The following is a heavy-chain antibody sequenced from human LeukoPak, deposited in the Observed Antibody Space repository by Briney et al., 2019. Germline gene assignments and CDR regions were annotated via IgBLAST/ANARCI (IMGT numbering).Heavy chain of an antibody. CDR3: ARGTMVRGVILIFDY. CDR1: GYSFTSYW. J-gene: IGHJ4*02. D-gene: IGHD3-10*01. Sequence: GESLKISCKGSGYSFTSYWIGWVRQMPGKGLERMGIIYPGDSDTRYSPSFQGQVTISADKSISTAYLQWSSLKASDTAMYYCARGTMVRGVILIFDYWGQGTLVTVSS. CDR2: IYPGDSDT. V-gene: IGHV5-51*01.